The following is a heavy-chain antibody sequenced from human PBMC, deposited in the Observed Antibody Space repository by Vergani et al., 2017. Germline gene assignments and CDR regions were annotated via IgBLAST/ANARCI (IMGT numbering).Heavy chain of an antibody. J-gene: IGHJ4*02. V-gene: IGHV3-30*02. CDR1: GFTLSNYD. CDR3: AKHFRGWGMNY. Sequence: QVQLVESGGGVVQRGGSLRLSCATSGFTLSNYDMQWIRQGPGKGREFVAFIQFDGSNQYYADSVKGRFTLSRDFSKNTLYLQMNSLRTDDTATYYCAKHFRGWGMNYWGKGTQVIVS. CDR2: IQFDGSNQ. D-gene: IGHD3-16*01.